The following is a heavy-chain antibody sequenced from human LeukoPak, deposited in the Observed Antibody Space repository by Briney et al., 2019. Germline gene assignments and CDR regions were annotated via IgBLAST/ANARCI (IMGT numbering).Heavy chain of an antibody. CDR2: IYFSGST. J-gene: IGHJ5*02. CDR3: AKYGGYRGFDP. V-gene: IGHV4-59*11. Sequence: GSLRLSCAASGFTFSSHAMSWVRQAPGKGLEWIGYIYFSGSTYYNPSLKSRVTISVDASKTQFSLKLISVTAADTAVYYCAKYGGYRGFDPWGQGTLVTVSS. CDR1: GFTFSSHA. D-gene: IGHD5-12*01.